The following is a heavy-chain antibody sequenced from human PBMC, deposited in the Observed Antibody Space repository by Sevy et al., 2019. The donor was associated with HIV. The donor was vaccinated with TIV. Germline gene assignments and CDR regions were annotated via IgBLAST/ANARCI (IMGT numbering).Heavy chain of an antibody. V-gene: IGHV3-30-3*01. CDR1: GFTFSSYA. Sequence: GGSLRLSCAASGFTFSSYAMHWVRQAPGKGLEWVAVISYDGSKKYYADSVKGRFTISRDNSKNTRYLQMNSLRAEDTAVYYCARGAVDRGLAEDEDRTGMDVWGQGTTVTVSS. CDR3: ARGAVDRGLAEDEDRTGMDV. D-gene: IGHD5-12*01. J-gene: IGHJ6*02. CDR2: ISYDGSKK.